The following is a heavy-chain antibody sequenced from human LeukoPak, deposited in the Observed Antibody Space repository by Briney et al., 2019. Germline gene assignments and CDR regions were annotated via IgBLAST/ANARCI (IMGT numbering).Heavy chain of an antibody. D-gene: IGHD3-22*01. J-gene: IGHJ4*02. CDR3: ARGDYYDSKYFDY. CDR2: INHSGST. V-gene: IGHV4-34*01. CDR1: GGSFSGYY. Sequence: SETLSLTCAVYGGSFSGYYWSWIRQPPGKGLEWIGEINHSGSTNYNPSLKSRVTISVDTSKNQFSLKLSSVTAADTAVYYCARGDYYDSKYFDYWGQGTLVTVSS.